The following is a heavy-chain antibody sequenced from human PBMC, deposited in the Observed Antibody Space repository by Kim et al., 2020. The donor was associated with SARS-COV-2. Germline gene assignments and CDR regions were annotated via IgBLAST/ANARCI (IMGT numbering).Heavy chain of an antibody. CDR2: ISGSGDST. D-gene: IGHD3-10*01. J-gene: IGHJ6*03. V-gene: IGHV3-23*01. CDR1: GFTFSNYA. CDR3: GGSYYYYYMDV. Sequence: GGSLRLSCAASGFTFSNYAMSWVRQAPGKGLEWVSGISGSGDSTYYADSVKGRFTISRDNSKNTLYLQMNSLRAEDTAVYYCGGSYYYYYMDVWGKGTTVTVSS.